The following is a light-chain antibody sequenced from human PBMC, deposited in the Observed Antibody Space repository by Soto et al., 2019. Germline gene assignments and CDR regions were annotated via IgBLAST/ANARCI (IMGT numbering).Light chain of an antibody. J-gene: IGKJ5*01. V-gene: IGKV2D-29*02. CDR3: MQSTQLPPT. CDR2: EVS. Sequence: DIVITQSPLSLLVTPVEPASISCRSSQSLLHITGETFLFWYLQKPGQSPQLLIYEVSTRVSGVPDRFSGSGSGTDFTLEISRVETDDVGIYYCMQSTQLPPTFGQGTRLEI. CDR1: QSLLHITGETF.